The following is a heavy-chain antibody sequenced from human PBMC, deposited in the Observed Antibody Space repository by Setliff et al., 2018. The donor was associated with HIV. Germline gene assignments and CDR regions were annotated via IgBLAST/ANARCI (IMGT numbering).Heavy chain of an antibody. V-gene: IGHV4-34*01. CDR3: ARMYSGYDWSPAGARTRYFDY. J-gene: IGHJ4*02. CDR2: INHSGST. CDR1: GGSLSGYY. D-gene: IGHD5-12*01. Sequence: PSETLSLTCAVYGGSLSGYYWSWIRQPPGKGLEWIGEINHSGSTNYNPSLKSRVTISLDTSKNQFSLRLSSVTATDTALYYCARMYSGYDWSPAGARTRYFDYWGQGTLVTVSS.